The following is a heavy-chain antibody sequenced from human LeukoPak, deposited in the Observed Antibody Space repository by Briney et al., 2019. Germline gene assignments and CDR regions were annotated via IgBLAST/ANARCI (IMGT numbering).Heavy chain of an antibody. Sequence: GGSLRLSCAASGFTFSSYAMSWVRQAPGKGLEWVSAISGSGGSTYYADSVKGRFTISRDNSKNTLYLQMNSLRAEDTAVYYCAKGGSPYSSGWYTDYWGQGTLVTVSS. CDR2: ISGSGGST. V-gene: IGHV3-23*01. CDR1: GFTFSSYA. D-gene: IGHD6-19*01. J-gene: IGHJ4*02. CDR3: AKGGSPYSSGWYTDY.